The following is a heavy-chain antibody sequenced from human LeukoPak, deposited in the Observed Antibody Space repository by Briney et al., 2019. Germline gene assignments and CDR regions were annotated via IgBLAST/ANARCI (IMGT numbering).Heavy chain of an antibody. CDR2: INPKSGGT. J-gene: IGHJ3*01. V-gene: IGHV1-2*02. CDR1: GYTFTGYH. CDR3: AREYNRGSVTYYVVPAAFDV. D-gene: IGHD1-26*01. Sequence: GASGELSCKTSGYTFTGYHKHWVRQAPGQGLGWMGSINPKSGGTSYAQKFQGRVSVTRDTSISTAYMELSRLRSDDAAVYYCAREYNRGSVTYYVVPAAFDVWGQGTMVTVSS.